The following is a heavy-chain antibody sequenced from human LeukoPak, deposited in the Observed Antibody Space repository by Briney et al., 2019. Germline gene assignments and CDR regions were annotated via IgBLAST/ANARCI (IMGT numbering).Heavy chain of an antibody. CDR2: INNYGSPI. Sequence: GGSLRLFCAASGLTLSNYWMYWVRQAPGKGLVWFSHINNYGSPISYADSVKGRFTISRDNAKNTVYLQMNSLGAEDTAMYYCARLLYSYGSGSHYSLSYWGQGILVTVST. J-gene: IGHJ4*02. CDR1: GLTLSNYW. D-gene: IGHD3-10*01. CDR3: ARLLYSYGSGSHYSLSY. V-gene: IGHV3-74*01.